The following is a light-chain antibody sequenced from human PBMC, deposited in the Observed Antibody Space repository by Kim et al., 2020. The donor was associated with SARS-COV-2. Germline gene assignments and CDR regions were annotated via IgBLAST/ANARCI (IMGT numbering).Light chain of an antibody. CDR1: SRDVGNYNL. J-gene: IGLJ2*01. CDR3: CSYAGSSAFVI. CDR2: EVS. V-gene: IGLV2-23*02. Sequence: QSGTISCTGTSRDVGNYNLVSWYQQRPGKAPNLIIFEVSKRPSGVSNRFSGSKSGDTASLTISGLQAEDESHYFCCSYAGSSAFVIFGGGTKVTVL.